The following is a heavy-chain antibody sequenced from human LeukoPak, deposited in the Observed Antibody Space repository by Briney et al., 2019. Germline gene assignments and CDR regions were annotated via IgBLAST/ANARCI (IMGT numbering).Heavy chain of an antibody. CDR3: ARVETYYYDSSGYQAFDY. CDR2: INSDGSST. CDR1: GFTFSSYW. Sequence: GGSLRLSCAASGFTFSSYWMHWVRQAPGKGPVWVSRINSDGSSTSYADSVKGRFTISRDNAKNTLYLQMNSLRAEDTAVYYCARVETYYYDSSGYQAFDYWGQGTLVTVSS. V-gene: IGHV3-74*01. J-gene: IGHJ4*02. D-gene: IGHD3-22*01.